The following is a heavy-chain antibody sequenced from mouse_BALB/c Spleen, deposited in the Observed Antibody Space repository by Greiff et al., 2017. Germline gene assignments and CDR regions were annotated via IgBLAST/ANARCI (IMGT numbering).Heavy chain of an antibody. J-gene: IGHJ4*01. CDR3: APGFMDY. CDR2: IWSGGST. Sequence: QVQLKESGPGLVQPSQSLSITCTVSGFSLTSYGVHWVRQSPGKGLEWLGVIWSGGSTDYNAAFISRLSISKDNSKSQVFFKKNSLQANDTAIYYCAPGFMDYWGQGTSVTVSS. V-gene: IGHV2-2*02. CDR1: GFSLTSYG.